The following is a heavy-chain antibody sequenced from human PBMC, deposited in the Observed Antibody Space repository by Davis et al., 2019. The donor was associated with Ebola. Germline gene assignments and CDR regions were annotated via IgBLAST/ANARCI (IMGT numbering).Heavy chain of an antibody. CDR2: MSFDGYSK. CDR3: AAEAGTSGRCGWFDP. J-gene: IGHJ5*02. D-gene: IGHD6-19*01. Sequence: PGGSLRLSCTFTFSTTIIHWVRQAPREGLEWVAAMSFDGYSKYYAASVRGRFTISRDMSETTVSLQMNSLTTEDTAVYYCAAEAGTSGRCGWFDPWGQGTLVTVSS. CDR1: FTFSTTI. V-gene: IGHV3-30-3*01.